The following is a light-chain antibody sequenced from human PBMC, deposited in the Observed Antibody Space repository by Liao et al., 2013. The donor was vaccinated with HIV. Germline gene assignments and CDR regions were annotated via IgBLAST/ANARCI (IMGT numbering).Light chain of an antibody. CDR2: QDD. Sequence: SYELIQPPSVSVSPGQTASITCSGGKLGDNFAFWYQQRPGQSPILVIYQDDQRPSGIPERFSGSNSGNTATLTISGTQAMDEADYYCQAWDSTTASYVFGTGTKVTVL. CDR3: QAWDSTTASYV. CDR1: KLGDNF. V-gene: IGLV3-1*01. J-gene: IGLJ1*01.